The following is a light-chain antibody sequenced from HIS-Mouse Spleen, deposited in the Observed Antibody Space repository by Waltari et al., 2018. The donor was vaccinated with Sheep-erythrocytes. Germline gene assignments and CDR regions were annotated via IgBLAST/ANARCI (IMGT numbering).Light chain of an antibody. V-gene: IGLV2-14*01. CDR3: CSYAGSYTYV. Sequence: QSALTQPASVSGSPGQSITISCTGTSSDVGGYNYVSWYQQHPGKAPKLMIYEVSNRPPGVSNRFSGSKSGNTASLTISGLQAEDEADYYCCSYAGSYTYVFGTGTKVTVL. J-gene: IGLJ1*01. CDR2: EVS. CDR1: SSDVGGYNY.